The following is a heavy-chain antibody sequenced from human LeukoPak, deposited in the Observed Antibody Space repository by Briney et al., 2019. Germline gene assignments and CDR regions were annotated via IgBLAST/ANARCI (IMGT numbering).Heavy chain of an antibody. D-gene: IGHD5-18*01. J-gene: IGHJ4*02. V-gene: IGHV1-8*02. CDR3: ARDKGYSYGSPGFDY. Sequence: ASVKVSCKASGYTFTGYYMHWVRQAPGQGLEWMGWMNPNSGNTGYAQKFQGRVTMTRNTSISTAYMELSSLRSEDTAVYYCARDKGYSYGSPGFDYWGQGTLVTVSS. CDR1: GYTFTGYY. CDR2: MNPNSGNT.